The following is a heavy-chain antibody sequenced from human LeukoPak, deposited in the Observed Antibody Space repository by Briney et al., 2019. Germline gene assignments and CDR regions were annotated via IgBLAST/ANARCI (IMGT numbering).Heavy chain of an antibody. CDR3: TTDIEWRTVYYYYGMDV. J-gene: IGHJ6*02. CDR2: IKSKTDGGTT. CDR1: GFTFSNAW. Sequence: GGSLRLSCAASGFTFSNAWMSWVRQAPGKGLEWVGRIKSKTDGGTTDYAAPVKGRFTISRDDSKNTLYLQMNSLKTEDTAVYYCTTDIEWRTVYYYYGMDVWGQGTTVTVSS. V-gene: IGHV3-15*01. D-gene: IGHD3-3*01.